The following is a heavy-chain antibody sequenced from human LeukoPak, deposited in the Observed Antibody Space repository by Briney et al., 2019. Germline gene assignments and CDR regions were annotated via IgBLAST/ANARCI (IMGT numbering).Heavy chain of an antibody. D-gene: IGHD1-26*01. Sequence: SETLSLTCTVSGGSISSYFWSWIRQPPGKGLEWIGYIYYSGSTDYNPSLKSRVTISVDTSKNQFSLKLSSVTAADTAVYYCARIVGELDAQGNYWGQGTLVTVSS. V-gene: IGHV4-59*01. CDR2: IYYSGST. J-gene: IGHJ4*02. CDR3: ARIVGELDAQGNY. CDR1: GGSISSYF.